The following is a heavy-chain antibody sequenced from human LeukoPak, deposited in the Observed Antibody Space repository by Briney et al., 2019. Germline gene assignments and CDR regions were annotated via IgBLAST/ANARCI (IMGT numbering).Heavy chain of an antibody. V-gene: IGHV3-11*01. D-gene: IGHD2/OR15-2a*01. CDR1: GLTLSDCY. CDR3: ARDYHNKGHDY. Sequence: PGESLRLSCAASGLTLSDCYMSWIRQAPGKGLECVAYIYPGGGVIYYADSVQGRFTIFRDNTKNSLYLQMSSLRAEDTAIYYCARDYHNKGHDYWGPGTLVTVSS. CDR2: IYPGGGVI. J-gene: IGHJ4*02.